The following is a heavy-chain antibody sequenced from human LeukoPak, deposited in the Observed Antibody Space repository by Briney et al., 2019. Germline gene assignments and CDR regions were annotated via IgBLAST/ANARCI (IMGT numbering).Heavy chain of an antibody. CDR2: IYSGGNT. J-gene: IGHJ4*02. Sequence: GGSLRLSCAASGFTVSSNYMSWVRQAPGKGLEWVSVIYSGGNTYYADSVKGRFTFSRDNSKNTLYLQMNSLIVEDTAVYYCARARPGVAGFFDCWGQGTLVTVSS. CDR3: ARARPGVAGFFDC. CDR1: GFTVSSNY. V-gene: IGHV3-53*01. D-gene: IGHD6-19*01.